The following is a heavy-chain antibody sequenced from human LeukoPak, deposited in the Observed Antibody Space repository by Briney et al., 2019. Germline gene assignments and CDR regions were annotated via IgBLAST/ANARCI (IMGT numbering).Heavy chain of an antibody. CDR2: IYHSGST. D-gene: IGHD5-12*01. V-gene: IGHV4-30-2*01. J-gene: IGHJ4*02. CDR1: GGSISSGGYS. CDR3: ARVTSLPYSGYDKRAADYFDY. Sequence: SQTLSLTCAVSGGSISSGGYSWSWIRQPPGKGLEWIGYIYHSGSTYYNPSLKSRVTISVDRSKNQFSLKLSSVTAADTAVYYCARVTSLPYSGYDKRAADYFDYWGQGTLVTVSS.